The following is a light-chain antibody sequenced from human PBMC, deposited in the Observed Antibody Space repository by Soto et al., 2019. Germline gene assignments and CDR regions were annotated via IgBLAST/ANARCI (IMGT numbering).Light chain of an antibody. V-gene: IGLV4-69*01. J-gene: IGLJ2*01. CDR3: QPWVTGIHI. CDR2: LNSDGSH. Sequence: QLVLTQSPSASASLGASVKLTCTLSSGHSNYAIAWHQQQPEKGPRFLMKLNSDGSHSKGDGIPDRFSGSSSGAERYLTISTFQSEDEADYYCQPWVTGIHIVGGGTQLTVL. CDR1: SGHSNYA.